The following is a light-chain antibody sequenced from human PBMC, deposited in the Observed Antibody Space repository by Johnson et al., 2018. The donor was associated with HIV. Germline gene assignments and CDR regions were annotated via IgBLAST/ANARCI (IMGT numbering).Light chain of an antibody. CDR1: NSNIGNNY. CDR2: DNN. V-gene: IGLV1-51*01. CDR3: GTWDSSLSVGGG. J-gene: IGLJ1*01. Sequence: QSVLTQPPSVSAAPGQKVTISCSGSNSNIGNNYVSWYQQVPGTAPKLLIYDNNKRPSGIPDRFSGSKSGTSATLGITRLQTGDEADYYCGTWDSSLSVGGGFGTGNKVTVL.